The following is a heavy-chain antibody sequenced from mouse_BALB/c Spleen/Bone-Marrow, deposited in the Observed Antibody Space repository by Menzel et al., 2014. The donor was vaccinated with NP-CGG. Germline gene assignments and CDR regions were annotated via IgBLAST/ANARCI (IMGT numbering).Heavy chain of an antibody. V-gene: IGHV1S81*02. CDR3: TRRLRYYAMDY. J-gene: IGHJ4*01. D-gene: IGHD1-1*01. CDR2: INPSNGGT. CDR1: GYTFTSYY. Sequence: QVQLQQSGAELVKPGASVKLSCKASGYTFTSYYMYWVKQRPGQGLEWIGEINPSNGGTNFNEKFKSKTTLTVDKSSSTAFMQLSSLSSEDSAVYYCTRRLRYYAMDYWGQGTSVTVSS.